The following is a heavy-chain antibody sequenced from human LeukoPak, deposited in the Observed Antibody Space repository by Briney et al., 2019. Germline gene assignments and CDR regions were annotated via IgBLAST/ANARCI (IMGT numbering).Heavy chain of an antibody. Sequence: SETPSLTCTVSGGSISSYYWSWIRQPPGKGLEWIGYIYYSGSTSYNPSLRSRVTISVDTSKNQFSLKLSSVTAAGTAVYYCARGYSGSYGRFDYWGQGTLVTVSS. CDR2: IYYSGST. D-gene: IGHD1-26*01. CDR1: GGSISSYY. V-gene: IGHV4-59*01. CDR3: ARGYSGSYGRFDY. J-gene: IGHJ4*02.